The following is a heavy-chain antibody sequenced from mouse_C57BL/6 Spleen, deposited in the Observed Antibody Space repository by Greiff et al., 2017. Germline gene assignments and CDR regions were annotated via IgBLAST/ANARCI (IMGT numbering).Heavy chain of an antibody. CDR2: ISNGGGST. Sequence: DVTLVESGGGLVQPGGSLKLSCAASGFTFSDYYMYWVRQTPEKRLEWVAYISNGGGSTYYPDTVKGRFTISRDNAKNTLYLQLSRLKSEDTAMYYCARHYVGYAMYYWGQGTSVTVSS. V-gene: IGHV5-12*01. CDR3: ARHYVGYAMYY. J-gene: IGHJ4*01. CDR1: GFTFSDYY.